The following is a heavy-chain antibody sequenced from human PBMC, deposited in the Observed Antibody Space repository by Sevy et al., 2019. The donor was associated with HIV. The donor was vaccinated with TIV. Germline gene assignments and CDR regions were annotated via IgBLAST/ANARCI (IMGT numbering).Heavy chain of an antibody. J-gene: IGHJ4*02. CDR1: GGSMSSGHYS. Sequence: SETLSLTCAVSGGSMSSGHYSWNWIRQPPGKGLEWIGYFYHTGPTYYNPSLKSRVTISVDTSKNQFSLRLNSVTAADTAVYYCARDSGDYPYYFDHWGQGTLVTVSS. CDR2: FYHTGPT. V-gene: IGHV4-30-2*01. CDR3: ARDSGDYPYYFDH. D-gene: IGHD4-17*01.